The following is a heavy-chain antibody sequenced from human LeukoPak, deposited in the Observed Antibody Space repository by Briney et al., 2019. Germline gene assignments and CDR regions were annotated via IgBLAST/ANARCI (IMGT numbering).Heavy chain of an antibody. J-gene: IGHJ6*03. D-gene: IGHD4-23*01. CDR1: GYTFTGYQ. V-gene: IGHV1-2*02. Sequence: ASVKVSCKASGYTFTGYQMHWVRQAPGQGLEWMGWINPNSGGTNYAQKIQGRGTMTRDTSISTAYMELSRLRSDDTAVYYCARDTNSPVGYYYYYMDVWGTGTTVTVSS. CDR2: INPNSGGT. CDR3: ARDTNSPVGYYYYYMDV.